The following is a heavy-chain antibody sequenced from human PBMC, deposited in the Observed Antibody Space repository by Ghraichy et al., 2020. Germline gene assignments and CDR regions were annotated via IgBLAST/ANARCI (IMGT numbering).Heavy chain of an antibody. CDR1: GYTFTGYY. CDR3: ARGGGYCSSTSYSNWFDP. Sequence: ASVKVSCKASGYTFTGYYMYWVRQAPGQGLEWMGWINPNSGGTNYAQKFQGWVTMTRDTSISTAYMELSRLRSDDTAVYYCARGGGYCSSTSYSNWFDPWGQGTLVTVSS. V-gene: IGHV1-2*04. CDR2: INPNSGGT. D-gene: IGHD2-2*01. J-gene: IGHJ5*02.